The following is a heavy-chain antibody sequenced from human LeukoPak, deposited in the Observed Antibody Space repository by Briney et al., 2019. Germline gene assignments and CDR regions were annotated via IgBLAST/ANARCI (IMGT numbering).Heavy chain of an antibody. Sequence: GGSLRLSCAASGFAFSSYSMNWVRQAPGKGLEWVSSISSSSSYVYYADSVKGRFTISRDNAKNSLYLQMNSLRAEDTAVYYCASRPLGGSIDYWGQGTLVTVSS. CDR2: ISSSSSYV. J-gene: IGHJ4*02. V-gene: IGHV3-21*01. CDR1: GFAFSSYS. CDR3: ASRPLGGSIDY. D-gene: IGHD3-10*01.